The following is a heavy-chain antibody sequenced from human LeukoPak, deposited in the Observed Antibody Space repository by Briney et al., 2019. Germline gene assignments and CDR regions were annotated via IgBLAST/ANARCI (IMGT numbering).Heavy chain of an antibody. D-gene: IGHD3-22*01. Sequence: ASVKVSCKASGYTFTSYYMHWVRQAPGQGLEWMGIINPSGGSTSYAQKFQGRVTMTRDTSTSTVYMELSSLRSEDTAVYYCARLGYYYDRSGYVYHFDYWGQGTLVTVSS. CDR3: ARLGYYYDRSGYVYHFDY. CDR1: GYTFTSYY. V-gene: IGHV1-46*01. CDR2: INPSGGST. J-gene: IGHJ4*02.